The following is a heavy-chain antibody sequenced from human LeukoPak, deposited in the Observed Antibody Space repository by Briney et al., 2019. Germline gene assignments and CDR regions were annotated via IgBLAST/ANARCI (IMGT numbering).Heavy chain of an antibody. V-gene: IGHV1-8*01. Sequence: GASVKVSCKASGYTFTSYDINWVRQATGQGLEWMGWMNPNSGNTGYAQKFQGRVTMTRNTSISTAYMELSSLRSEDTAVYYCARGNIVVVPAASYYFDYWGQGTLVTVSS. CDR3: ARGNIVVVPAASYYFDY. J-gene: IGHJ4*02. CDR2: MNPNSGNT. CDR1: GYTFTSYD. D-gene: IGHD2-2*01.